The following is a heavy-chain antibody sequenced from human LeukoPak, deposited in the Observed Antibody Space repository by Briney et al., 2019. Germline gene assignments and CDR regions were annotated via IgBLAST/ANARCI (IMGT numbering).Heavy chain of an antibody. CDR1: GFMFSSYE. V-gene: IGHV3-48*01. Sequence: GGSLRLSCAASGFMFSSYEMSWVRQAPGKGLEWASYISSSSSTIYYADSVKGRFTISRDNAKNSLYLQMNSLRAEDTAVYYCARATVTLYYFDYWGQGTLVTVSS. D-gene: IGHD4-23*01. CDR2: ISSSSSTI. CDR3: ARATVTLYYFDY. J-gene: IGHJ4*02.